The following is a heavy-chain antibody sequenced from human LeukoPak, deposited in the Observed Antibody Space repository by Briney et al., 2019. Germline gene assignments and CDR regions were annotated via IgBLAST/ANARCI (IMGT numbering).Heavy chain of an antibody. V-gene: IGHV3-23*01. D-gene: IGHD2-21*02. Sequence: GRSLRLSCAASGFRFNNYAMTWVRQAPGKGLEWVSTISASGGSTYYADSVKGRFTISRDNSKNTLYLQMNSLRAEDTAVYYCAKATAYCGGDCYAYYFDYWGQGTLVTVSS. J-gene: IGHJ4*02. CDR1: GFRFNNYA. CDR3: AKATAYCGGDCYAYYFDY. CDR2: ISASGGST.